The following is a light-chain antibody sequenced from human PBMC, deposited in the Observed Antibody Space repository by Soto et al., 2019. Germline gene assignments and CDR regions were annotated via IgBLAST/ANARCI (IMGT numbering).Light chain of an antibody. CDR2: GNS. J-gene: IGLJ3*02. CDR3: QSYDSSLSGWV. CDR1: SSNIGAGYD. V-gene: IGLV1-40*01. Sequence: SVLTQPPSVSGAPGQRVTISCTGSSSNIGAGYDVHWYQQVPGTAPKLLIHGNSNRPSGVPDRFSGSKSGTSASLAITGLQAEDEADYYCQSYDSSLSGWVFGGGTKVTVL.